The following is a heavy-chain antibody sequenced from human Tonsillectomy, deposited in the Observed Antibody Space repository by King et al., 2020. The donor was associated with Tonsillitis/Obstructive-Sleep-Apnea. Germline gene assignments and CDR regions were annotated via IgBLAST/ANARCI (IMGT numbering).Heavy chain of an antibody. CDR1: GFPFSSYS. D-gene: IGHD6-6*01. Sequence: VQLVESGGGLVQPGGSLRLSCAASGFPFSSYSMIWVRQAPGKGLEWVSSISSSGGSTYSADSVKGRFTISRDNSKNTLFLHLNSLRAEDTAVYYCAKGSNFGSSSGYSYIDYWGQGTLVTVSS. J-gene: IGHJ4*02. V-gene: IGHV3-23*04. CDR3: AKGSNFGSSSGYSYIDY. CDR2: ISSSGGST.